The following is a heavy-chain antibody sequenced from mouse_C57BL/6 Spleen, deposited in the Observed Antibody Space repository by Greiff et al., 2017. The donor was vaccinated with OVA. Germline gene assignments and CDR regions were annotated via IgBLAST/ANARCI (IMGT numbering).Heavy chain of an antibody. CDR2: IHPNGGST. CDR1: GYTFTSYW. Sequence: VQLQQSGAELVKPGASVKLSCKASGYTFTSYWMHWVKQRPGQGLEWIGMIHPNGGSTNYNEKFKSKATLTVDKSSSTAYMQLKSLTSEDSAVYYCARSSLITTVPYFDYWGQGTTLTVSS. V-gene: IGHV1-64*01. CDR3: ARSSLITTVPYFDY. D-gene: IGHD1-1*01. J-gene: IGHJ2*01.